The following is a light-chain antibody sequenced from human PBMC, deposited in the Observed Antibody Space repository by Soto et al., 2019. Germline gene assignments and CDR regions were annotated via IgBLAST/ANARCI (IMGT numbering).Light chain of an antibody. CDR1: QSIRSN. V-gene: IGKV3-15*01. CDR2: VAS. Sequence: EIVMTQSPATLSASPGERVTLSCRASQSIRSNLAWYQQRPGQTPRLLIFVASTRATGIPARFTGSGSGTEITLTISSLQSDDFAMYYCQQYNNWPLTFGGGTKVDIK. J-gene: IGKJ4*01. CDR3: QQYNNWPLT.